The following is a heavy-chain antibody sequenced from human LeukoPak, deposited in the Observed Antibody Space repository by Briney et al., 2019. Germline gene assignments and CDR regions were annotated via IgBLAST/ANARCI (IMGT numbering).Heavy chain of an antibody. D-gene: IGHD3-16*01. CDR3: ANLLGVKVDY. CDR2: ISGSGGST. V-gene: IGHV3-23*01. J-gene: IGHJ4*02. CDR1: GFTFSSYS. Sequence: GGSLRLSCAASGFTFSSYSMNWVRQAPGKGLEWVSAISGSGGSTYYADSVKGRFTISRDNSKNTLYLQMNSLRAEDTAVYYCANLLGVKVDYWGQGTLVTVSS.